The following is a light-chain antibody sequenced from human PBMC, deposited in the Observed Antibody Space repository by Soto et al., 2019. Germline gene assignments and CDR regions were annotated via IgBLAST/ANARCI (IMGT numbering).Light chain of an antibody. CDR3: QKYNSAPRT. V-gene: IGKV1-27*01. Sequence: GDRVTITCRASRGISNYLAWYQQKPGKVPKLLIYAASTLQSGVPSRFSGSGSGTDFTLTISSLQPEDVATYYCQKYNSAPRTFGQGTKVDIK. CDR1: RGISNY. CDR2: AAS. J-gene: IGKJ1*01.